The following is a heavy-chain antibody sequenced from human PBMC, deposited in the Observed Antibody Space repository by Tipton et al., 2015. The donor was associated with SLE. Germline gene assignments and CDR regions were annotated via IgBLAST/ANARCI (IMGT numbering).Heavy chain of an antibody. CDR1: TFSSYW. CDR3: ARDRRSHYFDY. D-gene: IGHD1-26*01. J-gene: IGHJ4*02. CDR2: IYYSGSI. V-gene: IGHV4-39*07. Sequence: TFSSYWMSWVRQAPGKGLEWIGSIYYSGSIYYNPSLKSRVTITVDTSKNQFSLKLSSVTAADTAVYYCARDRRSHYFDYWGQGTLVTVSS.